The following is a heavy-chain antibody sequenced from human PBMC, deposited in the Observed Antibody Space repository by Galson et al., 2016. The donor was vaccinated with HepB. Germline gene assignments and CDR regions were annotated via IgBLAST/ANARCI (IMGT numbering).Heavy chain of an antibody. CDR3: AVSMGGAFDWYDYLDY. V-gene: IGHV3-74*01. D-gene: IGHD3-9*01. J-gene: IGHJ4*02. CDR2: INSDGSSR. Sequence: SGFTFSRYWMHWVRQVPGKGLVWVSRINSDGSSRNYADSVKGRFTISRDNAGSTLYLQMNSLRAEDTALYYCAVSMGGAFDWYDYLDYWGQETLVAVTS. CDR1: GFTFSRYW.